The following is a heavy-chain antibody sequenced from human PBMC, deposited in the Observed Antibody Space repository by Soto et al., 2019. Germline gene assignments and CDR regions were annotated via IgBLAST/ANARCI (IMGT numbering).Heavy chain of an antibody. CDR3: ASTETPIAAAGTTLDY. Sequence: SVKVSCKASGGTFSSYTISWVRQAPGQGLEWMGRIIPILGIANYAQKFQGRVTITADKSTSTAYMELSSLRSEDTAVYYCASTETPIAAAGTTLDYWGQGTLVTVSS. J-gene: IGHJ4*02. V-gene: IGHV1-69*02. CDR2: IIPILGIA. D-gene: IGHD6-13*01. CDR1: GGTFSSYT.